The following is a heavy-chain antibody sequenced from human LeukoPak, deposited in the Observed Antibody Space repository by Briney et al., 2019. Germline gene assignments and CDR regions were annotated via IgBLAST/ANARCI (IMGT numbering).Heavy chain of an antibody. CDR3: ARDHSGSYYPWVAGAFDI. V-gene: IGHV4-59*01. CDR2: IYYSGST. D-gene: IGHD1-26*01. J-gene: IGHJ3*02. Sequence: ASETLSLTCTVSGGSISSYYWSWIRQPPGKGLEWIGYIYYSGSTNYNPSLKSRVTISVDTSKNQFSLKLSSVTAADTAVYYCARDHSGSYYPWVAGAFDIWGQGTMVTVSS. CDR1: GGSISSYY.